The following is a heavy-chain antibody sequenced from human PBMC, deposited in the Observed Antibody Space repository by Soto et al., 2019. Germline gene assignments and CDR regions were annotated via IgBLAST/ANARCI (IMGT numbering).Heavy chain of an antibody. CDR3: AKGRDGYNYYFDY. J-gene: IGHJ4*02. CDR1: GFTFDDYA. D-gene: IGHD5-12*01. CDR2: ISWNSGSI. V-gene: IGHV3-9*01. Sequence: EVQLVESGGGLVQPGRSLRLSCAASGFTFDDYAMHWVRQAPGKGLEWVSGISWNSGSIGYADSVKGRFTISRDNAKNSLYLQMNSLRAEDTALNYCAKGRDGYNYYFDYWGQGTLVTVSS.